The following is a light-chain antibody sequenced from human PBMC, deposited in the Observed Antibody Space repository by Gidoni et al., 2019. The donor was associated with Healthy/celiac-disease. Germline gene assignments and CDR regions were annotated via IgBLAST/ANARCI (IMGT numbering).Light chain of an antibody. CDR1: QSISSW. Sequence: DIQMTQSPSTLSASVGDRVTITCRASQSISSWLAWYQQKPGKAPKLLIYDASSLESGVPSRFSGSGSGTEFTLTISSLQPDDFATYYCQQYNSYSPDTFXQGTKLEIK. CDR2: DAS. V-gene: IGKV1-5*01. CDR3: QQYNSYSPDT. J-gene: IGKJ2*01.